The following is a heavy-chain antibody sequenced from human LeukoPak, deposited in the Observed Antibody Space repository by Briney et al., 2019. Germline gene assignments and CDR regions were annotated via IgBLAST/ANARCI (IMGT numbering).Heavy chain of an antibody. Sequence: EATVKVFCRVSGYTFNAYYMHWVLQAPGKELEWMGLVDSEDGETINADKFQDRVTITADTSTDTAYTELSSMRSEDTAVYYCATGGPRIVGANWGQGTLVTVYS. CDR1: GYTFNAYY. J-gene: IGHJ4*02. CDR2: VDSEDGET. CDR3: ATGGPRIVGAN. D-gene: IGHD1-26*01. V-gene: IGHV1-69-2*01.